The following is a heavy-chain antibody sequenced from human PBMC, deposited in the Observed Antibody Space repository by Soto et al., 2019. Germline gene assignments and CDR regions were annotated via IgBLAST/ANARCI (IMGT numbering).Heavy chain of an antibody. D-gene: IGHD2-15*01. V-gene: IGHV1-69*02. CDR3: ARYGIGNAVGYFHYYGMDV. Sequence: SVKVSCKASGGTFSSYTISWVRQAPGQGLEWMGRIIPILGIANYAQKFQGRVTITADKSTSTAYMELSSLRSDDTAVYYCARYGIGNAVGYFHYYGMDVWGPGTTVTVSS. CDR2: IIPILGIA. CDR1: GGTFSSYT. J-gene: IGHJ6*02.